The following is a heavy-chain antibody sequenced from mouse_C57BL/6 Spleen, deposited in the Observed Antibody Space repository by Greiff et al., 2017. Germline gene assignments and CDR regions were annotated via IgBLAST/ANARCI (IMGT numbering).Heavy chain of an antibody. J-gene: IGHJ1*03. CDR2: INPSNGGT. V-gene: IGHV1-53*01. CDR1: GYTFTSYW. Sequence: QVQLKQPGTELVKPGASVKLSCKASGYTFTSYWMHWVKQRPGQGLEWIGNINPSNGGTNYNEKFKSKATLTVDKSSSTAYMQLSSLTSEDSAVYYCARSRGGYYGYFDVWGTGTTVTVSS. CDR3: ARSRGGYYGYFDV. D-gene: IGHD2-2*01.